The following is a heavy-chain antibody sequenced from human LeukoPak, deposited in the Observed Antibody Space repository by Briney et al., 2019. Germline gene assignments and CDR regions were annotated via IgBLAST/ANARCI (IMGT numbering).Heavy chain of an antibody. CDR1: GYTFTNYG. J-gene: IGHJ3*01. Sequence: ASVKVSCKASGYTFTNYGISWVRQAPGQGLEWMGSIRAYNGNTDYAQKFQGRVTMTTDTSTSTAYVELRNLRSDDTAMYYCARSQYLLLSWWNAFDVWGQGTMVTVSS. V-gene: IGHV1-18*01. CDR2: IRAYNGNT. D-gene: IGHD2-2*01. CDR3: ARSQYLLLSWWNAFDV.